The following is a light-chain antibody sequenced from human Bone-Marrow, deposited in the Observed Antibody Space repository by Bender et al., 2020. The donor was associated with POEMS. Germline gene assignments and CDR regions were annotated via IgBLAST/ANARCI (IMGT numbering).Light chain of an antibody. J-gene: IGLJ3*02. Sequence: QSVLTQPPSASGTPGQRVTISCSGGSIVRNPINWYQQLPGTAPRLVIYADDRRPSGVPNRFSASKSGSSASLAISGLQSEDAADYYCSTWDDRLNAWLFGGVTKLTVL. CDR2: ADD. CDR1: SIVRNP. CDR3: STWDDRLNAWL. V-gene: IGLV1-44*01.